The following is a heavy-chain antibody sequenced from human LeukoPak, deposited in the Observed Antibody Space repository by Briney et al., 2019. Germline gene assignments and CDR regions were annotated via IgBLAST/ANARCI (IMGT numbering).Heavy chain of an antibody. D-gene: IGHD3-3*01. J-gene: IGHJ3*02. Sequence: ASVKVSCKASGYTFTSYGISWVRQAPGQGLEWMGWISAYNGNTNYAQKLQGRVTMTTDTSTSTAYMELRSLRSDDTAVYYCARENTIFGVVISSAFDIWGQGTMVTVSS. CDR2: ISAYNGNT. CDR3: ARENTIFGVVISSAFDI. CDR1: GYTFTSYG. V-gene: IGHV1-18*01.